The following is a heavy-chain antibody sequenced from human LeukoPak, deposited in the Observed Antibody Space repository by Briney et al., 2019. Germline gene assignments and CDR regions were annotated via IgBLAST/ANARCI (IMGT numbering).Heavy chain of an antibody. CDR1: GYTFTSYG. CDR2: ISGYNGNT. J-gene: IGHJ4*02. D-gene: IGHD1-26*01. V-gene: IGHV1-18*01. CDR3: ARGGVGSTYYFNY. Sequence: ASVKVSCKASGYTFTSYGFNRVRQAPGQGLEWMGWISGYNGNTNYAQKVQGRVTMTTETSTSTAYMELRSLRSDDTAVYYCARGGVGSTYYFNYWGQGTLVTVSS.